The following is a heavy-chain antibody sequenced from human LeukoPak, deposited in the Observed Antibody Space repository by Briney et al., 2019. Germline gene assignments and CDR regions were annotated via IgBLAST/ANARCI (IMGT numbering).Heavy chain of an antibody. CDR3: ARVEAIYHYFDY. CDR1: GFIFSSYG. CDR2: IWYGGSNK. Sequence: GGSLRLSCAASGFIFSSYGMHWVRQAPGKGLEWVAVIWYGGSNKYYADSVKDHFTISRDNSKNTLYLQMNSLRAEDTAVYYCARVEAIYHYFDYWGQGTLVTVSS. J-gene: IGHJ4*02. D-gene: IGHD3-3*01. V-gene: IGHV3-33*08.